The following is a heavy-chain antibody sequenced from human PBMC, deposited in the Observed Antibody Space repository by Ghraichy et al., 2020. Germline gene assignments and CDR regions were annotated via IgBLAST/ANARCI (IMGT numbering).Heavy chain of an antibody. CDR1: GGSISSYY. Sequence: SETLSLTCTVSGGSISSYYWSWIRQPAGKGLEWIGRIYTSGSTNYNPSLKSRVTMSVDTSKNQFSLKLSSVTAADTAVYYCARDLWYYYGSGSYEAPGFDYWGQGTLVTVSS. D-gene: IGHD3-10*01. CDR2: IYTSGST. J-gene: IGHJ4*02. CDR3: ARDLWYYYGSGSYEAPGFDY. V-gene: IGHV4-4*07.